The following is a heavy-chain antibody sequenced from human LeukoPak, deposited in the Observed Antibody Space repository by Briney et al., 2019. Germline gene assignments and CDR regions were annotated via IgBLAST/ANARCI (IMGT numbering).Heavy chain of an antibody. CDR2: MSYDGTNK. J-gene: IGHJ4*02. V-gene: IGHV3-30*18. Sequence: GGSLRLSCAASGFTFSSYGMHWVRQAPGKGLEWVAVMSYDGTNKYYADPVKGRFTISRDNSKNTLYLQMNSLRAEDAALYYCAKDLYSSNWYYFDYWGQGTLVTVSS. D-gene: IGHD6-13*01. CDR3: AKDLYSSNWYYFDY. CDR1: GFTFSSYG.